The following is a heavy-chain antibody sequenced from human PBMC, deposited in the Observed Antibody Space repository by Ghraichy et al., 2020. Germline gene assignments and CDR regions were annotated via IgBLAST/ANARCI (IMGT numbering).Heavy chain of an antibody. V-gene: IGHV3-74*01. Sequence: ESLNISCAASGFTFSSYWMHWVRQVPGKGLVWVSRINSDGSSTRYVDPVKGRFTISRDNAKNTLYLQMNSLRAEDTAVYYCASATRYDFWSGDYEGFDYWGQGTLVTVSS. CDR2: INSDGSST. CDR3: ASATRYDFWSGDYEGFDY. CDR1: GFTFSSYW. J-gene: IGHJ4*02. D-gene: IGHD3-3*01.